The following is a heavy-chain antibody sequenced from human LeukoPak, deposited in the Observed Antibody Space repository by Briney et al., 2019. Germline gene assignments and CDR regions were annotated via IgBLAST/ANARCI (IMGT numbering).Heavy chain of an antibody. CDR2: INHSGST. CDR3: ARGLPYSNYPV. D-gene: IGHD4-11*01. Sequence: SETLSLTCAVYGGSFSGYYWSWIRQPPGKGLEWIGEINHSGSTNYNPSLKSRVTISVDTSKNQFSLKLSSVTAADTAVYYCARGLPYSNYPVWGQGTLVTVSS. V-gene: IGHV4-34*01. J-gene: IGHJ4*02. CDR1: GGSFSGYY.